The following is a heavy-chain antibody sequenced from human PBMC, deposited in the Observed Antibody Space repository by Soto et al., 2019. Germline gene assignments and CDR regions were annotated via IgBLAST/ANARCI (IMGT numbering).Heavy chain of an antibody. CDR2: IIDSGGST. J-gene: IGHJ6*02. CDR1: GFTFSSCA. V-gene: IGHV3-23*01. Sequence: HPGGSLRLSCAASGFTFSSCAMGWVRQAPGKGLEWVSDIIDSGGSTYYADSVKGRFTISRDNSKSTLYLQMNSLRAEDTALYYCAKGRSYSYYYGVYVWGQGTALTVSS. CDR3: AKGRSYSYYYGVYV.